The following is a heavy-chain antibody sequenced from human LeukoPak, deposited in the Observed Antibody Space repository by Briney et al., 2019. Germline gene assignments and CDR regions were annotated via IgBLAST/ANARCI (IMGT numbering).Heavy chain of an antibody. CDR3: ARDIVVVAAAENWFDP. CDR2: IYYSGST. J-gene: IGHJ5*02. D-gene: IGHD2-15*01. CDR1: GFTFSDST. Sequence: PGGSLRLSCAASGFTFSDSTMSWYRQAPGKGLEWIGSIYYSGSTYYNPSLKSRVTISTDTSKNHFSLKLSSVPAADTAVYYCARDIVVVAAAENWFDPWGQGTLVTVSS. V-gene: IGHV4-38-2*02.